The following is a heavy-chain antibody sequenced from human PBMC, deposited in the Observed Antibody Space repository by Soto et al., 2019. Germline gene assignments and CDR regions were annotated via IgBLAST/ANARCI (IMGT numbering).Heavy chain of an antibody. V-gene: IGHV3-15*07. D-gene: IGHD2-2*01. CDR2: IKSKTDGGTT. CDR1: GVTFSNAW. J-gene: IGHJ4*01. Sequence: GGSLRLSCAASGVTFSNAWINWVRQAPGKGLEWVGRIKSKTDGGTTDYAEPVKGRFAISRDDSNNMVYLQMNSLKIEDTAVYSCTTDSYSSIIIVRFDYWGHGTLVTVSS. CDR3: TTDSYSSIIIVRFDY.